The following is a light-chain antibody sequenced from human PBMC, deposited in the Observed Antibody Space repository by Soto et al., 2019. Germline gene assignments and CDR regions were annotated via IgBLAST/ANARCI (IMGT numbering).Light chain of an antibody. V-gene: IGKV3-20*01. Sequence: ELLLTQYPGTLSFSPGERATLSCRASQSVSSSSLAWYQQKPGQAPRLLLYDASSRAAGIPDRFSGSGSGTDFTLTISRLEPEDFAVYYCQQYDNSPLTFGGRTKVDIK. CDR1: QSVSSSS. CDR3: QQYDNSPLT. J-gene: IGKJ4*01. CDR2: DAS.